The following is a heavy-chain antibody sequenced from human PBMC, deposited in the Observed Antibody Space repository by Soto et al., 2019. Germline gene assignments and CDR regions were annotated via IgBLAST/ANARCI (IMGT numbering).Heavy chain of an antibody. V-gene: IGHV3-30*18. Sequence: GGSLRLSCAASGFTFSSYGMHWVRQAPGKGLEWVAVISYDGSNKYYAGSVKGRFTISRDNSKNTLYLQMSSLRAEDTAVYYCAKELPVPTHYYDSSGQLAAAFDIWGQGTMVTVSS. CDR2: ISYDGSNK. D-gene: IGHD3-22*01. CDR1: GFTFSSYG. CDR3: AKELPVPTHYYDSSGQLAAAFDI. J-gene: IGHJ3*02.